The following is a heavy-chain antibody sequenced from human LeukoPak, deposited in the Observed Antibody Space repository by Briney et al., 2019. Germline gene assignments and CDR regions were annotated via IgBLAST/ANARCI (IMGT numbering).Heavy chain of an antibody. Sequence: QTGGSLRLSCAASGFTFSNYWMSWVRQAPGKGLEWVANIKEDGSEKYYVDSVKGGFTISRDNARNSLYLQMNSLRAEDTAVYYCASGRQLGYWGQGTLVTVSS. J-gene: IGHJ4*02. CDR1: GFTFSNYW. CDR2: IKEDGSEK. CDR3: ASGRQLGY. V-gene: IGHV3-7*01. D-gene: IGHD6-13*01.